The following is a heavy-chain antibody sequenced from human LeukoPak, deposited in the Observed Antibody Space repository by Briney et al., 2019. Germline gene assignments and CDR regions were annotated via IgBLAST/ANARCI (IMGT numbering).Heavy chain of an antibody. V-gene: IGHV3-7*01. CDR1: GFTFSSYW. Sequence: GGSLRLSCAASGFTFSSYWMSWVRQAPGKGLEWVANIKQDGSEKYYVDSVKGRFTISRDNAKNSLYLQMNSLRAEDTAVYYCARGEYCSSTSCYFSAFDIWGQGTMVTVSS. D-gene: IGHD2-2*01. J-gene: IGHJ3*02. CDR3: ARGEYCSSTSCYFSAFDI. CDR2: IKQDGSEK.